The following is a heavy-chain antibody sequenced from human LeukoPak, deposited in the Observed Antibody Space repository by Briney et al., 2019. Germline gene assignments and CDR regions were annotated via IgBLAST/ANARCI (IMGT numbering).Heavy chain of an antibody. CDR3: ARLRDFGYRTTRDNWFDP. J-gene: IGHJ5*02. CDR2: IYYSGST. D-gene: IGHD2-2*03. V-gene: IGHV4-39*01. CDR1: GGSISSSSYY. Sequence: SETLSLTCTVSGGSISSSSYYWGWIRQPPGKGLECIGSIYYSGSTYYNPSLKSRVTISVDTSKNQFSLTMSSVTAADTAVYYCARLRDFGYRTTRDNWFDPWGQGTLVTVSS.